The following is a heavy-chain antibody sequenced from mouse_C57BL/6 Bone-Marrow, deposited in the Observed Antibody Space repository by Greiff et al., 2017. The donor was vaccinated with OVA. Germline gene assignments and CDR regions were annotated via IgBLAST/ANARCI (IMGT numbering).Heavy chain of an antibody. CDR3: TTPYFYFDY. CDR2: IDPENGDT. J-gene: IGHJ2*01. CDR1: GFNIKDDY. D-gene: IGHD2-10*01. Sequence: EVQLQQSGAELVRPGASVKLSCTASGFNIKDDYMHWVKQRPEQGLEWIGWIDPENGDTEYASKFQGKATITAVTSSNTAYLQLSSLTSEDTAVYNCTTPYFYFDYWGQGTTLTVSS. V-gene: IGHV14-4*01.